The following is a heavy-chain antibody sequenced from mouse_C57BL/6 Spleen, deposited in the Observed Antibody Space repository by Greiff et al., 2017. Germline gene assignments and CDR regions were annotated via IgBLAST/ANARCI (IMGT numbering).Heavy chain of an antibody. Sequence: EVKLQESGAELVRPGASVKLSCTASGFNIKDDYMHWVKQRPEQGLEWIGWIDPENGDTEYASKFQGKATITADTSSNTAYLQHSSLTSEDTAVYYWTTWGALWGQGTLVTVSA. CDR3: TTWGAL. J-gene: IGHJ3*01. D-gene: IGHD3-1*01. CDR1: GFNIKDDY. CDR2: IDPENGDT. V-gene: IGHV14-4*01.